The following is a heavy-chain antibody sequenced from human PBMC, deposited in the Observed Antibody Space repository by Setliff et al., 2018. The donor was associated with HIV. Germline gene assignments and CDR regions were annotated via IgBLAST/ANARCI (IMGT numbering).Heavy chain of an antibody. V-gene: IGHV4-34*01. CDR1: GGSFSGFY. CDR3: ARGFSGDYLFTGYLDV. J-gene: IGHJ6*03. D-gene: IGHD3-22*01. Sequence: SETLSLTCAVYGGSFSGFYWNRIRQAPGKGLEWIGEINHSRRTKYNPSLKSRVTISVDTSKNQFSLKLSSVTAADTAFYYCARGFSGDYLFTGYLDVWGKGTTVTV. CDR2: INHSRRT.